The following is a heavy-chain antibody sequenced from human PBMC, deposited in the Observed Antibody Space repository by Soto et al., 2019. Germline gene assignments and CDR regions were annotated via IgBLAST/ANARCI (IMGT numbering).Heavy chain of an antibody. Sequence: QVQLQESGPGLVKPSQTLSLTCTVSGGSISSGGYYWSWIRQHPGKGLEWIGYIDYSGSTYYNPSPKSRVTISVDASKNQFSLKLSCVTAADTAVYYCARDRIWFGELLTDSPRTHYYFGMDVWGQGTTVTVSS. CDR2: IDYSGST. J-gene: IGHJ6*02. CDR1: GGSISSGGYY. D-gene: IGHD3-10*01. V-gene: IGHV4-31*03. CDR3: ARDRIWFGELLTDSPRTHYYFGMDV.